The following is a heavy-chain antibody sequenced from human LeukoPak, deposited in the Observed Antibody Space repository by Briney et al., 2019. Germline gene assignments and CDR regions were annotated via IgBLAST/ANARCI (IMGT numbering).Heavy chain of an antibody. CDR1: GYSISSGYY. CDR2: IYYSGST. V-gene: IGHV4-61*01. Sequence: PSETLSLTCTVSGYSISSGYYWSWVRQPPGKGLEWIGYIYYSGSTNYIPSLKSRVTISVDTSKNQFSLKLSSVTAADTAVYYCARALVAGNWFDPWGQGTLVTVSS. J-gene: IGHJ5*02. CDR3: ARALVAGNWFDP. D-gene: IGHD2-15*01.